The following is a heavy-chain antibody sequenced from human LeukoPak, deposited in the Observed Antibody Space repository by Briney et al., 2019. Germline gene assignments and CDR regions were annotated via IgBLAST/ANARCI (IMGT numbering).Heavy chain of an antibody. CDR1: GGSFSDYY. CDR2: INHSGST. D-gene: IGHD6-13*01. V-gene: IGHV4-34*01. Sequence: PSETLSLTCAVYGGSFSDYYWSWIRQPPGKGLEWIGEINHSGSTNYNPSLKSRVTISVDTSKNQFSLKLSSVTAADTAVYYCARGGRVGPSSSRHWGQGTLVTVSS. CDR3: ARGGRVGPSSSRH. J-gene: IGHJ4*02.